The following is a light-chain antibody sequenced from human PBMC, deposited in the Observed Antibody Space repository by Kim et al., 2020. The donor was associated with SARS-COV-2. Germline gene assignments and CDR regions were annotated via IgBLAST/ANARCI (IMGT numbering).Light chain of an antibody. J-gene: IGLJ2*01. CDR3: SSYTSSNTVI. Sequence: GQCITISCTGTSSDVGGYKYVSWYQQHPGKAPKLMIYDVSNRPSGVSNRFSGSKSGNTASLTISGLQAEDEADYYCSSYTSSNTVIFGGGTQLTVL. CDR1: SSDVGGYKY. V-gene: IGLV2-14*03. CDR2: DVS.